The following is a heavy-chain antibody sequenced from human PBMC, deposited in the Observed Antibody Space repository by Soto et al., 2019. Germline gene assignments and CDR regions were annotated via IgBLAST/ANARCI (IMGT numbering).Heavy chain of an antibody. Sequence: SETLSLTCAVSGGSLRGHYWSWIRQSPEKGLEWIGEINHSGFTNYNPTLKSRVTISRDASKNQFSLRLSSMTAAASAVYFCARAAVKRGATLFDSWGQGTLVTVSS. D-gene: IGHD1-26*01. CDR1: GGSLRGHY. CDR2: INHSGFT. CDR3: ARAAVKRGATLFDS. J-gene: IGHJ4*02. V-gene: IGHV4-34*01.